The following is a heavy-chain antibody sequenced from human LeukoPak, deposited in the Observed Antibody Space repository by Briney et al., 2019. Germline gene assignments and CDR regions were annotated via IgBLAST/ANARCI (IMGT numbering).Heavy chain of an antibody. CDR2: ISAYNGNT. CDR3: ARLRIFGVVKPPGYYYYMDV. CDR1: GYTFTSYG. D-gene: IGHD3-3*01. V-gene: IGHV1-18*01. Sequence: ASVKVSCKASGYTFTSYGISWVRQAPGQGLEWMGWISAYNGNTNYAQKLQGRVTMTTDTSTSTAYMELRSLRSDDTAVYYCARLRIFGVVKPPGYYYYMDVWGKGTTVTVSS. J-gene: IGHJ6*03.